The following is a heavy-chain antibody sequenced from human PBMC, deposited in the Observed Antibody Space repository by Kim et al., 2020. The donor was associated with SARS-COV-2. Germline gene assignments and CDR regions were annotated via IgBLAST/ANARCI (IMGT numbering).Heavy chain of an antibody. CDR1: GGSISDKNYY. CDR3: ARQAIYGSHMDV. D-gene: IGHD3-10*01. Sequence: SETLSLTCTVSGGSISDKNYYWGWVRQSPGKGLEWIGSFYYTGGPFYTPSLKSRLTGSVDTSKNQSSLRLTSVTAAHTAVYYLARQAIYGSHMDVWGQGTTVTASS. CDR2: FYYTGGP. J-gene: IGHJ6*02. V-gene: IGHV4-39*01.